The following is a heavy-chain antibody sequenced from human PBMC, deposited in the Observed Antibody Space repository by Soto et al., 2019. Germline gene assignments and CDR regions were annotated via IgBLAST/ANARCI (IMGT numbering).Heavy chain of an antibody. V-gene: IGHV3-7*03. Sequence: GSLRLSCAASGFTFSSYWMSWVRQAPGKGLEWVANIKQDGSEKYYVDSVKGRFTISRDNAKNSLYLQMNSLRAEDTAVYYCARVLSSIAALRGHWFDPWGQGTLVTVSS. CDR1: GFTFSSYW. CDR3: ARVLSSIAALRGHWFDP. CDR2: IKQDGSEK. J-gene: IGHJ5*02. D-gene: IGHD6-6*01.